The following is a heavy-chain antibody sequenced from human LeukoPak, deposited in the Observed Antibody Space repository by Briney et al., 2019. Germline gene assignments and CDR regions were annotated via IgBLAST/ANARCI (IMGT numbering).Heavy chain of an antibody. CDR2: IRSKAYGGTT. Sequence: GGSLRLSCTASGFTFGDYAMSWVRQAPGKGREWVGFIRSKAYGGTTEYAASVKGRFTISRDDSKSIAYLQMNSLKTEDTAVYYCTSQYYDILTGYYSQYNWFDPCGQGTLVTVSS. D-gene: IGHD3-9*01. CDR3: TSQYYDILTGYYSQYNWFDP. V-gene: IGHV3-49*04. CDR1: GFTFGDYA. J-gene: IGHJ5*02.